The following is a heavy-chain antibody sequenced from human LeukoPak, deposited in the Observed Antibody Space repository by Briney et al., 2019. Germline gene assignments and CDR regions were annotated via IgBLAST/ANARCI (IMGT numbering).Heavy chain of an antibody. Sequence: ASVNVSCTASGGTFSSYAISWVRQAPGQGLEWMGGIIPIFGTANYAQKFQGRVTITADESTSTAYMELSSLRSEETAVYYCARGYYYDSSGYPYPLDYWGQGTLVTVSS. D-gene: IGHD3-22*01. J-gene: IGHJ4*02. CDR1: GGTFSSYA. CDR3: ARGYYYDSSGYPYPLDY. CDR2: IIPIFGTA. V-gene: IGHV1-69*13.